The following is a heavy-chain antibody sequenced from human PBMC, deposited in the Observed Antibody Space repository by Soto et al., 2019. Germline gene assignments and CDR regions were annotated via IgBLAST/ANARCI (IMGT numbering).Heavy chain of an antibody. D-gene: IGHD3-10*01. Sequence: GELLKISCKGSGYSFADYWIGWVRQMPGKGLDWMGVIYPGDSDTRYSPSFHGQVTISADKSISTAYLQWSSLKASDTAMYFCARLPGVRGVFDGFNVWGQGTMVTVSS. CDR1: GYSFADYW. CDR2: IYPGDSDT. CDR3: ARLPGVRGVFDGFNV. V-gene: IGHV5-51*01. J-gene: IGHJ3*01.